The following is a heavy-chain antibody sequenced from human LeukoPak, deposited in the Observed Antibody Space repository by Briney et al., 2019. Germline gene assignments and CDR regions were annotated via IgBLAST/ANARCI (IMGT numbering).Heavy chain of an antibody. Sequence: PSQTLSLTCTVSGGSISSGDYYWSWIRQPPGKGLEWIGYIYYSGSTYYNPSLKSRVTISVDTSKNQFSLKLSSVTAADTAVYYCAGRYDILTGYDYWGQGTLVTVSS. J-gene: IGHJ4*02. CDR2: IYYSGST. CDR3: AGRYDILTGYDY. D-gene: IGHD3-9*01. V-gene: IGHV4-30-4*08. CDR1: GGSISSGDYY.